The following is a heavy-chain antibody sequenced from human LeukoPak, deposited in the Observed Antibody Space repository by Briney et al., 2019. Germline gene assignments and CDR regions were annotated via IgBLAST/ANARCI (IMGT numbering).Heavy chain of an antibody. J-gene: IGHJ4*02. D-gene: IGHD5-18*01. CDR1: GFTFSTFA. CDR3: ATYRQVLLPFES. V-gene: IGHV3-23*01. CDR2: IFPSGGEI. Sequence: GGSLRLSCAASGFTFSTFAMIWVRQPPGKGLEWVSSIFPSGGEIHYADSVRGRFTISRDNSKSLLSLQMNSLRAEDTAIYYCATYRQVLLPFESWGQGTLVTVSS.